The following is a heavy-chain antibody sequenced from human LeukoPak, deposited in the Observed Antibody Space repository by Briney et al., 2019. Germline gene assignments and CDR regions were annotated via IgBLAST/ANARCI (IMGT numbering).Heavy chain of an antibody. CDR3: ARVDSGNYDY. CDR1: GFTFSSYV. J-gene: IGHJ4*02. D-gene: IGHD1-26*01. CDR2: IDGSDGAS. Sequence: PGGSLRLSCAASGFTFSSYVMSWVRQAPGKGLEYVSSIDGSDGASYYADSVKGRFTISRGNSKNTLFLQMNSLRVEDTAVYYCARVDSGNYDYWGQGTLVTVSS. V-gene: IGHV3-23*01.